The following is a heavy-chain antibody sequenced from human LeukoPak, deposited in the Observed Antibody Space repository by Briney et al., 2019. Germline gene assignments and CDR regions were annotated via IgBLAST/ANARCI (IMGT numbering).Heavy chain of an antibody. CDR3: ARDRNHGSPYYYYYMDV. J-gene: IGHJ6*03. Sequence: GASVKVSCKASGYTFTIYGISWVRQAPGQGLEWMGGIIPIFGTANYAQKFPGRVTITTDESTSTAYMELSSLRSEDTAVYYCARDRNHGSPYYYYYMDVWGKGTTVTVSS. V-gene: IGHV1-69*05. CDR1: GYTFTIYG. CDR2: IIPIFGTA.